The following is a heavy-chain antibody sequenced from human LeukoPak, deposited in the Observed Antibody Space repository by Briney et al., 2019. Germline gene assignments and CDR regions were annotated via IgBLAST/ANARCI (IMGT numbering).Heavy chain of an antibody. CDR2: IHHSGNT. CDR3: ARIHGSGSYYNPQNWFDP. J-gene: IGHJ5*02. V-gene: IGHV4-38-2*02. Sequence: SETLSLTCTVSGYSISSGDYWGWIRQSPGKGLECIGSIHHSGNTYSNPSLRSRVTISVDASKNEFSLKVRSVTAADTAVYHCARIHGSGSYYNPQNWFDPWGQGTLVTVST. D-gene: IGHD3-10*01. CDR1: GYSISSGDY.